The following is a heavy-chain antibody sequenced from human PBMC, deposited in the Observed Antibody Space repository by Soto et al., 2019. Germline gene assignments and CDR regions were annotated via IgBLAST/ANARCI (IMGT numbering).Heavy chain of an antibody. V-gene: IGHV3-48*01. J-gene: IGHJ3*02. Sequence: GGSLRLSCAASGFTFSSYSMNWVRQAPGKGLEWVSYISSSSSTIYYADSVKGRFTISRDNAKNSLYLQMNSLRAEDTAVYYCARGQWLRDAFDIWGQGTMVT. CDR3: ARGQWLRDAFDI. CDR2: ISSSSSTI. D-gene: IGHD5-12*01. CDR1: GFTFSSYS.